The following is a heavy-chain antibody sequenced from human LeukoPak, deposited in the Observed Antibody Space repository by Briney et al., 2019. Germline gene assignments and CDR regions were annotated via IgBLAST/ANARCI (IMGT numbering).Heavy chain of an antibody. CDR2: INWKTGNG. V-gene: IGHV3-9*01. Sequence: SGGSLRLSCAVSGFNFDDYAMHWVRQAPGRGLEWVSGINWKTGNGIYADSVKGRLTISRDNAKNSLYLQMSSLRAEDTALYYCTRRAARWQFDLWGRGTLLTVSS. J-gene: IGHJ2*01. D-gene: IGHD5-24*01. CDR1: GFNFDDYA. CDR3: TRRAARWQFDL.